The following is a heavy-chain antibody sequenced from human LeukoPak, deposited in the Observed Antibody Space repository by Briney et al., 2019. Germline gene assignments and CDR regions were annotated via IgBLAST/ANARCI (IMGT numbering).Heavy chain of an antibody. D-gene: IGHD3-10*01. J-gene: IGHJ4*02. Sequence: GGSLRLSCAAAGFTFSSYSMNWVRQAPGKGLEWVSSISSRSGYIYYADSVKGRFTISRDNAKNSLYLQMNSLRAEDTAVYYCARDFGRYYFDYWGQGTLVTVSS. CDR3: ARDFGRYYFDY. CDR2: ISSRSGYI. V-gene: IGHV3-21*01. CDR1: GFTFSSYS.